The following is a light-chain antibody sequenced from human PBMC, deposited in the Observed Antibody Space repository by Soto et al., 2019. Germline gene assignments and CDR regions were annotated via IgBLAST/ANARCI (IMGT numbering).Light chain of an antibody. CDR2: DVS. J-gene: IGLJ1*01. CDR3: SSYTSSSPYV. CDR1: SSDVGGYNY. Sequence: QSALTQPASVSGSPGQSITISCTGTSSDVGGYNYVSWYQQYPGKAPKLIIYDVSNRPSGVSNRFSGSKSGNTASLTISGLQAEDEADYYCSSYTSSSPYVFGTGTKLTVL. V-gene: IGLV2-14*01.